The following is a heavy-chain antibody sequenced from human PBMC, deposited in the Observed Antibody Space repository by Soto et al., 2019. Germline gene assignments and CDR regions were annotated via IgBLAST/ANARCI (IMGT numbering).Heavy chain of an antibody. Sequence: EVQLVESGGGLVQPGGSLRLSCAASGFTFSSYWMHWVRQAPGKGLVWVSRINSDGSSTSYADSVKGRFTISRDNAKNTLYLQMNSLRAEDTAVYYCARDAVSAYYYDSSGYWYFDLWGRGTLVTVSS. D-gene: IGHD3-22*01. CDR1: GFTFSSYW. CDR3: ARDAVSAYYYDSSGYWYFDL. V-gene: IGHV3-74*01. CDR2: INSDGSST. J-gene: IGHJ2*01.